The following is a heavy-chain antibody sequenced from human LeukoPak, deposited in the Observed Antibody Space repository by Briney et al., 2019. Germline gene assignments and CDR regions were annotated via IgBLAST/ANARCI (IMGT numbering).Heavy chain of an antibody. J-gene: IGHJ4*02. CDR2: IIPIFGTA. CDR1: GGTFSSYA. CDR3: ARSPHILTGENFDF. V-gene: IGHV1-69*13. Sequence: SVKVSCKASGGTFSSYAISWVRQAPGQGLEWMGGIIPIFGTANYAQKFQGRVTITADESTSTAYMELSSLRSEDTAVYYCARSPHILTGENFDFWGQGTLVTVSS. D-gene: IGHD3-9*01.